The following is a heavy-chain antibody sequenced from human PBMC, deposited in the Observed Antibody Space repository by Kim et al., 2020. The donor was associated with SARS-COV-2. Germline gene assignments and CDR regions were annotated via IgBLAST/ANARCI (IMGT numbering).Heavy chain of an antibody. Sequence: SVKVSCKASGGTFNSYTIDWVRQAPGQGFEWMGGSSPILGTATYAQKFQGRVTITADDSTNTAYMEMSSLRSEDTAVYYCARVNSYDFFAVDVWGQGT. J-gene: IGHJ6*01. CDR2: SSPILGTA. CDR3: ARVNSYDFFAVDV. V-gene: IGHV1-69*13. CDR1: GGTFNSYT. D-gene: IGHD5-18*01.